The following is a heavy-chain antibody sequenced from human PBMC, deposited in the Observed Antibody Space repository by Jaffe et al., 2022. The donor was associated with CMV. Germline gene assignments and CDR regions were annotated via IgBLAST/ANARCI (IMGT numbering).Heavy chain of an antibody. CDR2: IDSYDDTT. CDR1: GFTFSTYA. CDR3: TKAPKGSSWYVVFED. D-gene: IGHD6-13*01. Sequence: EVQLLQSGGGLLQPGESLTLSCAASGFTFSTYAMTMNWVRQAPGKGLEWVSGIDSYDDTTYYADSVKGRFTISRDTSKQTLYLEMNSLRSDDTAVYYCTKAPKGSSWYVVFEDWGQGTLVTVSS. V-gene: IGHV3-23*01. J-gene: IGHJ4*02.